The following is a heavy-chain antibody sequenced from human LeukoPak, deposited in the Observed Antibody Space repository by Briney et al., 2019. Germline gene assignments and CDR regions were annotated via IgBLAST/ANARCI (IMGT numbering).Heavy chain of an antibody. V-gene: IGHV4-39*01. D-gene: IGHD6-19*01. J-gene: IGHJ4*02. CDR3: ARLLQWLAPAPFDY. CDR1: GGSISSSNYY. CDR2: IYYDGTT. Sequence: SEALSLTCTVSGGSISSSNYYWGWIRQPPGKGLEWIGDIYYDGTTYYNPSLQSRVTVSIDTSKNQFSLKLNSVTAADTAVYYCARLLQWLAPAPFDYWGQGTLVTASS.